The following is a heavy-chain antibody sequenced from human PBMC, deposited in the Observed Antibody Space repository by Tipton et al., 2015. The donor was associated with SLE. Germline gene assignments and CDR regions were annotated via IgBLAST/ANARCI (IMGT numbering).Heavy chain of an antibody. V-gene: IGHV4-59*01. CDR2: IYHSGST. J-gene: IGHJ6*02. CDR3: ARDGTVAGDGMDV. CDR1: GGSISSYY. D-gene: IGHD4-23*01. Sequence: TLSLTCTVSGGSISSYYWSWIRQPPGKGLEWIGYIYHSGSTNYNPSLKSRVTISVDTSKNQFSLKLSSVTAADTAVYYCARDGTVAGDGMDVWGQGTTVTVSS.